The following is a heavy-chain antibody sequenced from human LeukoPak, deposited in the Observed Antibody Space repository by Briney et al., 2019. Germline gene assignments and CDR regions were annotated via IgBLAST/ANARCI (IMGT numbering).Heavy chain of an antibody. CDR2: IYYSGSS. V-gene: IGHV4-39*07. CDR1: GGSISSRSYY. J-gene: IGHJ4*02. Sequence: SETLSLTCTVSGGSISSRSYYWGWIRQPPGKGLEWIGSIYYSGSSYYNPSLNSRVTISVDTSKKQFSLKLTSVTAADTAVYYCARDTSGFDYWGQGTLVTVSS. D-gene: IGHD3-10*01. CDR3: ARDTSGFDY.